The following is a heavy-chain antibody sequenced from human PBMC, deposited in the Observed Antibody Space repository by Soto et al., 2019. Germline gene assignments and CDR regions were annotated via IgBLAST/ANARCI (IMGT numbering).Heavy chain of an antibody. D-gene: IGHD4-17*01. CDR2: IYYSGST. CDR3: ARGVKRWGTVTSRDYGMDV. CDR1: GGSISGYY. V-gene: IGHV4-59*01. J-gene: IGHJ6*02. Sequence: QVQLQESGPGLVKPSETLSLTCTVSGGSISGYYWSWIRQPPGQGLEWSGHIYYSGSTNYNPSLKSRVIISVDTSKNLFSLKLTSVTAAETAVYYCARGVKRWGTVTSRDYGMDVGGQGTTVTVCS.